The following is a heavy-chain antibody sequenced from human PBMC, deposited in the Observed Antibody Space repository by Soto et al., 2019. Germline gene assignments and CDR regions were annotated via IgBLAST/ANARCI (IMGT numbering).Heavy chain of an antibody. CDR3: ARGYYCDSSGYSLFDY. D-gene: IGHD3-22*01. J-gene: IGHJ4*02. Sequence: ASETLSLTCTVSGGSISSYYWSWIRQPPGKGLEWIGYIYYSGSTNYNPSLKSRVTISVDTSKNQFSLKLSSVTAADTAVYYCARGYYCDSSGYSLFDYWGQGTLVTVSS. CDR2: IYYSGST. V-gene: IGHV4-59*01. CDR1: GGSISSYY.